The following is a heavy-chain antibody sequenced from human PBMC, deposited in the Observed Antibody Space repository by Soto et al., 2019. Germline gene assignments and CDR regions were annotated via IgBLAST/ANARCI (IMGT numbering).Heavy chain of an antibody. J-gene: IGHJ4*02. CDR3: AKSHEFGVVILYYFDY. D-gene: IGHD3-3*01. Sequence: GGSLRLSCAASGFTFSSYAMSWVRQAPGKGLEWVSAISGSGGSTYYADSVKGRFTISRDNSKNTLYLQMNSLRAEDTAVYYCAKSHEFGVVILYYFDYWSQGTLVT. CDR1: GFTFSSYA. CDR2: ISGSGGST. V-gene: IGHV3-23*01.